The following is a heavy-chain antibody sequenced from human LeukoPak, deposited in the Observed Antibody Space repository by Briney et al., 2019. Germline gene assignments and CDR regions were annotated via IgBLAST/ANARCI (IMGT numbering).Heavy chain of an antibody. D-gene: IGHD6-19*01. V-gene: IGHV3-23*01. CDR2: ISGSGGST. J-gene: IGHJ2*01. Sequence: GGSLRLSCAASGFTFSSYAMSWVRQAPGKGLEWVSAISGSGGSTYYADSVKGRFTISRDNSKNTLYLQMNSQRAEDTAVYYCAKFIAVAGGYFDLWGRGTLVTVSS. CDR3: AKFIAVAGGYFDL. CDR1: GFTFSSYA.